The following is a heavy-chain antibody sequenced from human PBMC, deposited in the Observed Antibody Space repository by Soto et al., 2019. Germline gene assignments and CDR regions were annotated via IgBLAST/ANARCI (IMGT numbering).Heavy chain of an antibody. D-gene: IGHD3-10*01. CDR2: IYYSGST. CDR1: GGSISSGGYY. CDR3: ARGVTMVRGVIHTPYFDY. J-gene: IGHJ4*02. V-gene: IGHV4-31*03. Sequence: QVQLQESGPGLVKPSQTLSLTCTVSGGSISSGGYYWSWIRQHPGKGLEWIGYIYYSGSTYYNPSLKSRVTISVDTSKNQFSLKRSSVTAADTAVYYCARGVTMVRGVIHTPYFDYWGQGTLVTVSS.